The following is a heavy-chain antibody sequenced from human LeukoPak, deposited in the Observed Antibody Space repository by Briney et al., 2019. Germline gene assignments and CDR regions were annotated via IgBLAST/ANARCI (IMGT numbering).Heavy chain of an antibody. CDR3: ARGGALWTVMN. CDR2: IYTSGST. J-gene: IGHJ4*02. V-gene: IGHV4-4*07. D-gene: IGHD3/OR15-3a*01. CDR1: GGSISSYY. Sequence: SETLSLTCTVSGGSISSYYWSWIRQPAGKGLEWIGRIYTSGSTNYNPSPKSRVTMSVDTSKNQFSLRLSSATAADTAVYYCARGGALWTVMNWGQGTLVTVSS.